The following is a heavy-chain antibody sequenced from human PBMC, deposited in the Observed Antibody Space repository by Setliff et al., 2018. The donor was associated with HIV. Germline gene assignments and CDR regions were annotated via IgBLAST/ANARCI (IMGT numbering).Heavy chain of an antibody. Sequence: PSETLSLTCTVSGGSISTYYWSWIRQPPGKGLEWIGRIYATGSTNYNPSLKSRVTISIDTSKNQFSLRLTSVTAADTAVYYCAKSPGFSGYGGSGWGQGTLVTVSS. J-gene: IGHJ4*02. D-gene: IGHD5-12*01. V-gene: IGHV4-4*07. CDR3: AKSPGFSGYGGSG. CDR1: GGSISTYY. CDR2: IYATGST.